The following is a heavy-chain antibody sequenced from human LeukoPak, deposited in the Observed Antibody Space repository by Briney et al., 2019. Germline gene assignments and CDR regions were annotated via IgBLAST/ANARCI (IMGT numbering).Heavy chain of an antibody. J-gene: IGHJ5*02. CDR3: ARLTYYYGWGRYYNVIPGWFDP. Sequence: PSETLSLTCTVSGGSISSYYWSWIRQPPGKGLEWLGYNYYSGRTNYNAFLKSRVTISVDTSKNQFSLKMSSVTAGDTAVYYCARLTYYYGWGRYYNVIPGWFDPWGQGTLVTVSS. CDR2: NYYSGRT. V-gene: IGHV4-59*01. D-gene: IGHD3-10*01. CDR1: GGSISSYY.